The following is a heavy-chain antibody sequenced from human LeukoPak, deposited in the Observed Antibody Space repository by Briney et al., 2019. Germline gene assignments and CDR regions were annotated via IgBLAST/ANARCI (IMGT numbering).Heavy chain of an antibody. D-gene: IGHD3-3*01. CDR3: AREEYYDFWSGYYWGYFDY. Sequence: PSETLSLACNVSGASISSYYWRWIRHPPGKGLEWIGCIHYSGSTNYNPSLKSRVTMSVDTSKNQFSLRLSSVTAADTAVYYCAREEYYDFWSGYYWGYFDYWGQGTLVTVSS. V-gene: IGHV4-59*01. J-gene: IGHJ4*02. CDR1: GASISSYY. CDR2: IHYSGST.